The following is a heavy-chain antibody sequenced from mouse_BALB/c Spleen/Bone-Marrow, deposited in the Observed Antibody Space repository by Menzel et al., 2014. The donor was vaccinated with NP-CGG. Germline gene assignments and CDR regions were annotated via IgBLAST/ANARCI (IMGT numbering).Heavy chain of an antibody. CDR1: GYSFTSYW. J-gene: IGHJ2*01. CDR2: IDPSDSET. CDR3: ARGDDGYYGDY. V-gene: IGHV1S126*01. D-gene: IGHD2-3*01. Sequence: QVQLQQSGPQLVRPGASVKISCKASGYSFTSYWMHWVKQRPGQGLEWIGMIDPSDSETRLNQEFKDKATLTVDKSSSTAYMQLSSPTSEDSAVYYCARGDDGYYGDYWGQGTTLTVSS.